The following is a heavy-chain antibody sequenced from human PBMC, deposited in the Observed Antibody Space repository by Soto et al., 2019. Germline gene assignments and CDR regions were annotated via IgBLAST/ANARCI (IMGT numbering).Heavy chain of an antibody. CDR1: GFTFSSYW. D-gene: IGHD2-15*01. Sequence: EVQLVESGGGLVQPGGSLRISCAASGFTFSSYWMSWVRQAPGKGLEWVANIKQDGSEKYYVDSVKGRFNISRDNAKNSLYLQMNSLRAEDTAVYYCARGVPVVAAIMAFDIWGQGTMVTVSS. CDR3: ARGVPVVAAIMAFDI. V-gene: IGHV3-7*01. J-gene: IGHJ3*02. CDR2: IKQDGSEK.